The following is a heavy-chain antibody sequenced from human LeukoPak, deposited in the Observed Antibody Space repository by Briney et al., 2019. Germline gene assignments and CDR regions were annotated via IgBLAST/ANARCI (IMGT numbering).Heavy chain of an antibody. CDR2: IYTSGST. V-gene: IGHV4-61*02. D-gene: IGHD3-16*02. CDR3: ARGHLSDYVWGSYRQFNWFDP. CDR1: GGSISSGSYY. Sequence: SETLSLTCTVSGGSISSGSYYWSWIRQPAGKGLEWIGRIYTSGSTNYNPSLKSRVTISVDTSKNQFSLKLSSVTAADTAVYYCARGHLSDYVWGSYRQFNWFDPWGQGTLVTVSS. J-gene: IGHJ5*02.